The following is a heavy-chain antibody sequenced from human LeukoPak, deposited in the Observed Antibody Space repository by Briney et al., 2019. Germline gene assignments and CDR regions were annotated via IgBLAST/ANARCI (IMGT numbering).Heavy chain of an antibody. CDR1: GFTFSSYA. CDR3: AREASLYCSGNDCYWAFDR. D-gene: IGHD2-21*02. V-gene: IGHV3-23*01. J-gene: IGHJ5*02. Sequence: GGSLRLSCAASGFTFSSYAMSWVRQAPGKRLEWVSAISGSGGSTYYADSAKGRFTISRDNAKSSLYLQINSLRAEDTAVYYCAREASLYCSGNDCYWAFDRWGQGTLVTVSS. CDR2: ISGSGGST.